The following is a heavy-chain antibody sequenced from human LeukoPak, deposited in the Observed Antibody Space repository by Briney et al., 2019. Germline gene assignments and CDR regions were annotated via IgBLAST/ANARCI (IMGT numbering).Heavy chain of an antibody. CDR1: GGSFSGYY. CDR2: IYTSGST. V-gene: IGHV4-59*10. D-gene: IGHD6-13*01. J-gene: IGHJ6*03. CDR3: ARGGRSSSWLYYMDV. Sequence: PSETLSLTCAVYGGSFSGYYWSWIRQPPGKGLEWIGRIYTSGSTNYNPSLKSRVTMSVDTSKNQFSLNLSSVTAADTAVYYCARGGRSSSWLYYMDVWGKGTTVTISS.